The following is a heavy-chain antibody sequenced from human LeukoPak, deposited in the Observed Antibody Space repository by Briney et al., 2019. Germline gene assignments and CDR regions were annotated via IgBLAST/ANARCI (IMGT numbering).Heavy chain of an antibody. J-gene: IGHJ4*02. CDR1: GYTLTELS. Sequence: ASVKVSCKVSGYTLTELSMHWVRQAPGKGLEWMGGVDPEDGETIYAQKFQGRVTMTEDTSTDTAYMELSSLRSEDTAVYYCATGETAAAGLFDYWGQGTLVTVSS. CDR2: VDPEDGET. D-gene: IGHD6-13*01. V-gene: IGHV1-24*01. CDR3: ATGETAAAGLFDY.